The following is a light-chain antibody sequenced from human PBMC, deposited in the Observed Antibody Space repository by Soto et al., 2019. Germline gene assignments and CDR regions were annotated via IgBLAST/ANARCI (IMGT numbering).Light chain of an antibody. CDR1: QSVSSSY. J-gene: IGKJ1*01. CDR2: GAS. CDR3: QQYNNWPRT. Sequence: EIVLTQSPGTLSLSPGERATLSVGASQSVSSSYLAWYQQKPGQAPRLLISGASTRATGIPARFSGSGSGTEFTLTISSLQSEDFAVYYCQQYNNWPRTFGQGTKVDIK. V-gene: IGKV3-15*01.